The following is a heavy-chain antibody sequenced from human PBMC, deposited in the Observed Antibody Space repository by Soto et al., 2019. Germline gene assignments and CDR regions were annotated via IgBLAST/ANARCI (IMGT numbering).Heavy chain of an antibody. J-gene: IGHJ2*01. CDR1: GYTFINFG. Sequence: VQLVQSGAEVKEPGASVKVTCKASGYTFINFGITRVRQAPQQGLVWVGWISTAKVFTTYGEKFQGRVTMTADPATNTASLDLRSLNSDDTAVYYGARDRDCGTGGNCHPEGDVDYLGRGNLVTVSS. CDR2: ISTAKVFT. CDR3: ARDRDCGTGGNCHPEGDVDY. V-gene: IGHV1-18*01. D-gene: IGHD2-8*02.